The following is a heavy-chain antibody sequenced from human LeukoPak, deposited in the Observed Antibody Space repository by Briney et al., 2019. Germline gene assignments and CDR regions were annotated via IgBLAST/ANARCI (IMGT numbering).Heavy chain of an antibody. CDR3: ARISSAWFDS. D-gene: IGHD6-19*01. CDR1: GDSVSSNSAT. Sequence: ASQTLSLTCAISGDSVSSNSATWNWIRQSPSRGLEWLGGTYYRSKWYNDYAVSVKSRISINPDTSKNQFSLQLNSVTPEDTAVYYCARISSAWFDSWGQGTLVTVSS. CDR2: TYYRSKWYN. J-gene: IGHJ5*01. V-gene: IGHV6-1*01.